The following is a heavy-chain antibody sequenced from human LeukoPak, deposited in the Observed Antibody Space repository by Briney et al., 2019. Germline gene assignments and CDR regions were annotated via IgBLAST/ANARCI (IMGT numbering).Heavy chain of an antibody. V-gene: IGHV1-18*01. CDR1: GYTSTSYG. D-gene: IGHD6-13*01. CDR3: ASSPSIAAAGPLWFDP. Sequence: ASVKVSCKASGYTSTSYGISWVRQAPGQGLEWMGWISAYNGNTNYAQKLQGRVTMTTDTSTSTAYMELRSLRSDDTAVYYCASSPSIAAAGPLWFDPWGQGTLVTVSS. J-gene: IGHJ5*02. CDR2: ISAYNGNT.